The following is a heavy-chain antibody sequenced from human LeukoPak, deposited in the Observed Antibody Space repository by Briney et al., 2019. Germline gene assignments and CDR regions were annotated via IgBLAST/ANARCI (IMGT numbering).Heavy chain of an antibody. J-gene: IGHJ4*02. CDR3: ARKVGDY. Sequence: PSETLSLTCTVSGGSISSSYYYWGWIRQPPGKGLEWVANIKQDGSEKYYVDSVKGRFTISRDNAKNSLYLQMNSLRAEDTAVYYCARKVGDYWGQGTLVTVSS. CDR2: IKQDGSEK. V-gene: IGHV3-7*01. D-gene: IGHD3-10*01. CDR1: GGSISSSYYY.